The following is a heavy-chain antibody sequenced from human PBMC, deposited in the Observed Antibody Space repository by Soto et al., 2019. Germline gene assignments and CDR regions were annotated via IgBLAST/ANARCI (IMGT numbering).Heavy chain of an antibody. D-gene: IGHD3-10*01. CDR1: GGSISSYY. CDR2: IYYSGST. V-gene: IGHV4-59*12. J-gene: IGHJ6*02. CDR3: ARSPMVRGVIYYYYYVMDV. Sequence: PSETLSLTCTVSGGSISSYYWSWIRQPPGKGLEWIGYIYYSGSTNYNPSLKSRVTISVDTSKNQFSLKLSSVTAADTAVYYCARSPMVRGVIYYYYYVMDVWGQGTTVTVSS.